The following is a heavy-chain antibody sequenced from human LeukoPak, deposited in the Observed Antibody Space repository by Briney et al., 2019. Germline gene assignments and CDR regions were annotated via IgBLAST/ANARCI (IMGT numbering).Heavy chain of an antibody. Sequence: KPGGSLRLSCAASGFTFSSFTMNWVRQAPGKGLEWVSSISSTSTYIHYADSVKGRFTISRDNAKNSLYLQMNSLRAEDTAVYYCARDLSSGWSPIYCWGRGTLVSASS. D-gene: IGHD6-19*01. CDR2: ISSTSTYI. V-gene: IGHV3-21*04. CDR1: GFTFSSFT. CDR3: ARDLSSGWSPIYC. J-gene: IGHJ4*02.